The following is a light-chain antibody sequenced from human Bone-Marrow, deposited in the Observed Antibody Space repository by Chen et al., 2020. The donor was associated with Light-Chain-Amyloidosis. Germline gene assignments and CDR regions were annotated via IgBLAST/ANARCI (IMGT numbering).Light chain of an antibody. Sequence: QSALTQPASVSGSPGQSITISCTGTSSYVGGDNHVSWYQQHPDKAPKLMIYEVTNRPSWVPDRFSGSTSDNAASLTISGLQTEDEADYFCSSYPITNTLVFGSGTRVTVL. V-gene: IGLV2-14*01. CDR3: SSYPITNTLV. CDR1: SSYVGGDNH. J-gene: IGLJ1*01. CDR2: EVT.